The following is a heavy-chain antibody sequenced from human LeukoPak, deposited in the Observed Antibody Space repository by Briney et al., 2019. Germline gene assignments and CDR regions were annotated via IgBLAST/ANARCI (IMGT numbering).Heavy chain of an antibody. J-gene: IGHJ4*02. CDR1: GFSINSGYY. Sequence: PSETLSLTCSVSGFSINSGYYWGWIRQPPGKGLEWIGSIYHSGTTYYNPSLKSRVTISVDTSKNQFSLRLSSVTAADAAIYYCATVVGNYFDSWGQGTLVTVSS. D-gene: IGHD2-15*01. CDR3: ATVVGNYFDS. V-gene: IGHV4-38-2*02. CDR2: IYHSGTT.